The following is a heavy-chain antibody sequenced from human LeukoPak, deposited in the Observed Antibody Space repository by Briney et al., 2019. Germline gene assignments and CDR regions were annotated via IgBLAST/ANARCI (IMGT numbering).Heavy chain of an antibody. D-gene: IGHD6-13*01. CDR3: ARLSSGSPHYLSSSWTGYDY. CDR1: GYSFTSYW. Sequence: GESLKISCKGSGYSFTSYWIGWVRQMPGKGLEWMGIIYPGDSDTRYSPSFQGQVTISADKSISTAYLQWSSLKASDTAMYYCARLSSGSPHYLSSSWTGYDYWGQGTLVTVSS. J-gene: IGHJ4*02. V-gene: IGHV5-51*01. CDR2: IYPGDSDT.